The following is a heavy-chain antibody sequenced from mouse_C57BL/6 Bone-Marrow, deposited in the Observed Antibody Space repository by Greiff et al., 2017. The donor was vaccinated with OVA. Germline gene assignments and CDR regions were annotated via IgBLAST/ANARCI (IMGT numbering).Heavy chain of an antibody. Sequence: QVHVKQSGAELVRPGTSVKVSCKASGYAFTNYLIEWVKQRPGQGLEWIGVINPGGGGTHYNEKFKGKATLTADKSSSTAYMQLSSLTSEDSAVYFCARSGGLPFAYWGKGTLVTVSA. CDR3: ARSGGLPFAY. CDR2: INPGGGGT. D-gene: IGHD2-4*01. V-gene: IGHV1-54*01. J-gene: IGHJ3*01. CDR1: GYAFTNYL.